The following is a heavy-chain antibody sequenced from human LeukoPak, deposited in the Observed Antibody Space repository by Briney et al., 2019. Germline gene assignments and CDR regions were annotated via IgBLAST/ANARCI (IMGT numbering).Heavy chain of an antibody. Sequence: PGGSLRISCAASGFTFSSYAMSWVRQAPGKGLEWVSSISSGSTYIYYADSVKGRFTISRDNAKNSLYLQMNSLRAEDTAVYYCARADDSSGWGNDYYYGMDVWGQGTTVTVSS. D-gene: IGHD3-22*01. V-gene: IGHV3-21*01. J-gene: IGHJ6*02. CDR3: ARADDSSGWGNDYYYGMDV. CDR1: GFTFSSYA. CDR2: ISSGSTYI.